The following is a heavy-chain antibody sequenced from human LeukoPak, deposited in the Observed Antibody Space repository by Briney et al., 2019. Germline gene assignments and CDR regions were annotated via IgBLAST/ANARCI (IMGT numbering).Heavy chain of an antibody. Sequence: GGSLRLSCAASGFTFSSYSMSWVRQAPGKGLEWVSYISSSSSTIYYADSVKGRFTISRDNAKNSLYLQMNSLRAEDTAVYYCAKGVVVVTAMNYFDYWGQGTLVTVSS. CDR3: AKGVVVVTAMNYFDY. V-gene: IGHV3-48*01. D-gene: IGHD2-21*02. CDR1: GFTFSSYS. J-gene: IGHJ4*02. CDR2: ISSSSSTI.